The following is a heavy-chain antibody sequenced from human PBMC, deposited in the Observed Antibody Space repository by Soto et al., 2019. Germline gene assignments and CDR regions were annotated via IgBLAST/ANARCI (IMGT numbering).Heavy chain of an antibody. D-gene: IGHD3-22*01. V-gene: IGHV3-64*01. CDR3: ARDPDSSGYYYFDY. CDR1: GFTFSSYA. CDR2: ISSYGGST. Sequence: EVQLVESGGGLVQPGGSLRLSCAASGFTFSSYAMHWVRQAPGKGLEYVSAISSYGGSTYYANSVKGRFTISRDNSKNTLYLQMGSLRAEDMAVYYCARDPDSSGYYYFDYWGQGPLVTGSS. J-gene: IGHJ4*02.